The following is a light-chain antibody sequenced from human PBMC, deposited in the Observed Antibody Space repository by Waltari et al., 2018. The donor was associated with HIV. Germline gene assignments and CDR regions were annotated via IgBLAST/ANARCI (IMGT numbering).Light chain of an antibody. CDR1: KLGNKY. Sequence: SYELTQPPPVSVSPGQTASITRSGDKLGNKYACWYQQKPGQSPVLVIDQDSKRPSGIPERFSGSNSGNTATLTISGTQAMDEADYYCQAWDSGTAVFGGGTKLTVL. V-gene: IGLV3-1*01. CDR3: QAWDSGTAV. CDR2: QDS. J-gene: IGLJ2*01.